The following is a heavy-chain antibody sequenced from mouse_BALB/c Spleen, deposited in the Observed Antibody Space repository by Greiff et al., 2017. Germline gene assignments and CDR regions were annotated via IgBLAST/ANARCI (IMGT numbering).Heavy chain of an antibody. Sequence: EVKLVESGGGLVKPGGSLKLSCAASGFTFSSYAMSWVRQTPEKRLEWVASISSGGSTYYPDSVKVRFTISRDNARNILYLQMSSLRSEDTAMYYCARAGDYYGSSFAYWGQGTLVTVSA. CDR2: ISSGGST. CDR3: ARAGDYYGSSFAY. J-gene: IGHJ3*01. D-gene: IGHD1-1*01. CDR1: GFTFSSYA. V-gene: IGHV5-6-5*01.